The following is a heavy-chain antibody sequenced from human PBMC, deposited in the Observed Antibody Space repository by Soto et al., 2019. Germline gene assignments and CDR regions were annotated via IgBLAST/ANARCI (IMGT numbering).Heavy chain of an antibody. V-gene: IGHV3-30*18. CDR1: GFTFSSYG. D-gene: IGHD3-10*01. Sequence: QVQLVESGGGVVQPGRSLRLSCAASGFTFSSYGMHWVRQAPGKGLEWVAVISYDGSNKYYADSVKGRFTISRDNSKNTLYLQMNSLRAEDTAVYYCAKDQYYYGSGGTYYGMDVWGQGTTVTVSS. CDR2: ISYDGSNK. CDR3: AKDQYYYGSGGTYYGMDV. J-gene: IGHJ6*02.